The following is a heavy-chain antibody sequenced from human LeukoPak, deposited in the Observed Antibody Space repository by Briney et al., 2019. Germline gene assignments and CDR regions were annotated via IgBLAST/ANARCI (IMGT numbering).Heavy chain of an antibody. D-gene: IGHD5-18*01. Sequence: ASVKVSCKASGYTFTGYYMHWVRRAPGQGLEWMGWINPNSGGTNYAQKFQGWVTMTRDTSISTAYMELSRLRSDDTAVYYCARARYSYEAADYWGQGPLVTVSS. CDR2: INPNSGGT. J-gene: IGHJ4*02. V-gene: IGHV1-2*04. CDR3: ARARYSYEAADY. CDR1: GYTFTGYY.